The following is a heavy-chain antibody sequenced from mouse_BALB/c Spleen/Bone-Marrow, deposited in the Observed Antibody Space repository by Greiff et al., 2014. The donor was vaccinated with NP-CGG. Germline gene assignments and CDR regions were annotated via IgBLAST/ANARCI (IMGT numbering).Heavy chain of an antibody. Sequence: QVQLQQPGAELMKPGASVKISCKATGYTFSSYWIEWVKQRPGHGLEWIGEILPGSGSTNYNVKFKGKATFTADTSSNTAYMQLSSLTSEDSAVYYCARKWLQAMDYWGQGTSVTVSS. CDR1: GYTFSSYW. V-gene: IGHV1-9*01. CDR2: ILPGSGST. J-gene: IGHJ4*01. D-gene: IGHD1-2*01. CDR3: ARKWLQAMDY.